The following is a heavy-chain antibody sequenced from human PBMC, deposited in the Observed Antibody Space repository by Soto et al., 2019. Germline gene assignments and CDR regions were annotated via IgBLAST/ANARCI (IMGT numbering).Heavy chain of an antibody. J-gene: IGHJ2*01. Sequence: GGSLRLSCAASGFTFSSYDMHWVRQATGKGLEWVSASGTAGDTYYPGSVKGRFTISRENAKNSLYLQMNSLRAGDKAVYCCARGYMVRGVIIDWYFDLWGRGTLVTVSS. CDR1: GFTFSSYD. CDR3: ARGYMVRGVIIDWYFDL. CDR2: SGTAGDT. V-gene: IGHV3-13*01. D-gene: IGHD3-10*01.